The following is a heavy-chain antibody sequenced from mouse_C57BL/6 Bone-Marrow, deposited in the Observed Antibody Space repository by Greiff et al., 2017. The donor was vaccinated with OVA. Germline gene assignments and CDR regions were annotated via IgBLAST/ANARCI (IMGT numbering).Heavy chain of an antibody. Sequence: EVHLVESGGGLVKPGGSLKLSCAASGFTFSSYAMSWVRQTPEKRLEWVATISDGGSYTYYPDNVKGRFTISRENAKNNLYLQMSHLKAEDTAMYYCARVGAMDYWGQGTSVTVSS. CDR2: ISDGGSYT. V-gene: IGHV5-4*01. CDR3: ARVGAMDY. J-gene: IGHJ4*01. CDR1: GFTFSSYA.